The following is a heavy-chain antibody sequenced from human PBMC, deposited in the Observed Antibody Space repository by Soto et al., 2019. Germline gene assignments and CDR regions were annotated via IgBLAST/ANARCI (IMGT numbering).Heavy chain of an antibody. CDR1: GGSISSGDYY. Sequence: QVQLQESGPGLVKPSQTLSLTCTVSGGSISSGDYYWSWIRQPPGKGLEWIGYIYYSGSTYYNPSLKSRVTISVDTSKNHFSLKLSSVTAADTAVYYCARVPTPITVTSYYFDYWGQGTLVTVSS. CDR3: ARVPTPITVTSYYFDY. CDR2: IYYSGST. J-gene: IGHJ4*02. D-gene: IGHD4-17*01. V-gene: IGHV4-30-4*01.